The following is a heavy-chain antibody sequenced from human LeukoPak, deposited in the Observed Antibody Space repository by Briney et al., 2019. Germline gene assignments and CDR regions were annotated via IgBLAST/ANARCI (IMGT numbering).Heavy chain of an antibody. V-gene: IGHV3-15*01. Sequence: GGSLRLSCAASGFTFSNAWMSWVRQAPGKGLEWVGRIKSKTDGGTTDYAAPVKGRFTISRDDSKNTLYLQMNSLKTEDTAVYYCTTDYYDFWSGHPGYWGQGTLVTVSS. CDR1: GFTFSNAW. J-gene: IGHJ4*02. CDR2: IKSKTDGGTT. CDR3: TTDYYDFWSGHPGY. D-gene: IGHD3-3*01.